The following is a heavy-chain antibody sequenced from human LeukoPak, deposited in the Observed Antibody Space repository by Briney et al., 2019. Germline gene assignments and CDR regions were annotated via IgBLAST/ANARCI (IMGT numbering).Heavy chain of an antibody. CDR1: GGTFSSYA. J-gene: IGHJ5*02. CDR2: IIPILGIA. Sequence: ASVKVSCKASGGTFSSYAISWVRQAPGQGLEWMGRIIPILGIANYAQKFQGRVTITADKSTSTAYMELSSLRSEDTAVYYCARGWYYYDSSGYYYGWFDPWGQGTLVTVSS. V-gene: IGHV1-69*04. CDR3: ARGWYYYDSSGYYYGWFDP. D-gene: IGHD3-22*01.